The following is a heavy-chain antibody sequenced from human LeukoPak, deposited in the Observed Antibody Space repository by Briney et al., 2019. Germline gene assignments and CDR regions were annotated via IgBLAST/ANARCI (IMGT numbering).Heavy chain of an antibody. V-gene: IGHV1-69*05. CDR1: GRTFSSYA. CDR2: IIPIFGTA. Sequence: GSSVKLSCKASGRTFSSYAISWVRQAPAQGLECMGGIIPIFGTANYAQKFQGRVTITTDESTTTDYMELSSLRSENTAVYYCARDRLELRGPYYSYYMDVWGKGTTVTVS. CDR3: ARDRLELRGPYYSYYMDV. J-gene: IGHJ6*03. D-gene: IGHD1-7*01.